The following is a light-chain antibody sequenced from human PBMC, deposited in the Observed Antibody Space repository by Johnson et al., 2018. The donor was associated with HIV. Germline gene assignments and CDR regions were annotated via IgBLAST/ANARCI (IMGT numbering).Light chain of an antibody. V-gene: IGLV1-51*02. CDR2: ENT. Sequence: QSVLTQPPSVSAAPGQKVTISCSGSSSNIGNNYVSWYQQLPGTAPKLLIYENTKRPSGIPDRFSGSKSGTSATLGITGLQTGAEADYYCGTWDDSLSALYVFGTGTKVTVL. CDR3: GTWDDSLSALYV. J-gene: IGLJ1*01. CDR1: SSNIGNNY.